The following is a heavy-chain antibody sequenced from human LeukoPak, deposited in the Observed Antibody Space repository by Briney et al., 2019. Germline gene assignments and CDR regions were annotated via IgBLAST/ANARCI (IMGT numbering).Heavy chain of an antibody. J-gene: IGHJ4*02. V-gene: IGHV1-18*01. Sequence: ASVKVSCKASGGTFSSYAISWVRQAPGQGLEWMGWISAYNGNTNYAQKLQGRVTMTTDTSTSTAYMELRSLRSDDTAVYYCARSLRSSNYFDYWGQGTLVTVSS. CDR2: ISAYNGNT. D-gene: IGHD3-3*01. CDR3: ARSLRSSNYFDY. CDR1: GGTFSSYA.